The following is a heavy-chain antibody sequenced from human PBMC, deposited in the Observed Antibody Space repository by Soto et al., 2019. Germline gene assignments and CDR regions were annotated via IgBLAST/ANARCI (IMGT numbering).Heavy chain of an antibody. Sequence: GESLKISCKASGYSFTTYWITWVRQMPGKGLEWMGRIDPSDSYANYSPSFQGHVTISADKSINTAYLQWSSLKASDTAIYYCGRVRVDKAEGWFDPWGQGTRVTVSS. J-gene: IGHJ5*02. CDR3: GRVRVDKAEGWFDP. CDR1: GYSFTTYW. V-gene: IGHV5-10-1*01. CDR2: IDPSDSYA. D-gene: IGHD5-18*01.